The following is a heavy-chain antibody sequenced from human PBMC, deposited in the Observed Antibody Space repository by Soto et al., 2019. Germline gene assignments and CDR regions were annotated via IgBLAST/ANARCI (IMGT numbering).Heavy chain of an antibody. D-gene: IGHD1-1*01. CDR3: AREVVTTQWYFDN. CDR1: GFTFSGHS. Sequence: SLRLSCVTSGFTFSGHSMHWFRQAPGKGLEWVAVTSHDGKIQYYADSVKGRFTISRDNSKNTLYLQMNSLRADDSAVYYCAREVVTTQWYFDNWGQGILVTVSS. J-gene: IGHJ4*02. V-gene: IGHV3-30*04. CDR2: TSHDGKIQ.